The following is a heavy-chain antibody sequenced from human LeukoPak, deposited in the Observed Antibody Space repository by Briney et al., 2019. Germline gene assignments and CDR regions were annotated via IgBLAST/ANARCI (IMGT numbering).Heavy chain of an antibody. D-gene: IGHD3-22*01. V-gene: IGHV3-9*01. J-gene: IGHJ4*02. CDR3: AKDTGYDSSGYYNSGYFDY. Sequence: GRSLRLSCAASGFTFDDYAMHWVRQAPGKGLEWVSGISWNSVSIGYADSVKGRFTISRDNAKNSLYLQMNSLRAEDTALYYCAKDTGYDSSGYYNSGYFDYWGQGTLVTVSS. CDR1: GFTFDDYA. CDR2: ISWNSVSI.